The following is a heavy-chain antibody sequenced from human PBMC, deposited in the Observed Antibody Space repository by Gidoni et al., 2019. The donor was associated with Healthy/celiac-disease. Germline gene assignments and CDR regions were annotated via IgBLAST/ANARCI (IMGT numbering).Heavy chain of an antibody. J-gene: IGHJ6*02. V-gene: IGHV3-13*01. CDR1: GFTFSSYD. CDR2: ICTAGDT. CDR3: ARGGGNYYYYYGMDV. D-gene: IGHD1-1*01. Sequence: EVQLVESGGGLVQPGGSLRLSRAAAGFTFSSYDMHWVRQATGKGLEWVSAICTAGDTYYPGSVKGRFTISRENAKNSVYLQMNSLRAGDTAVYYCARGGGNYYYYYGMDVWGQGTTVTVSS.